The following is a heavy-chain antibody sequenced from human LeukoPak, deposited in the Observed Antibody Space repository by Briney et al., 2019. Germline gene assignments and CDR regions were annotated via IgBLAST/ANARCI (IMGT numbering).Heavy chain of an antibody. CDR3: ASGSIAAAGTDYYYYYMDV. CDR1: GGSISSYY. CDR2: TYTSGST. J-gene: IGHJ6*03. Sequence: SETLSLTCTVSGGSISSYYWSWIRQPPGKGLEWIGYTYTSGSTNYNPSLKSRVTISVDTSKNQFSLKLSSVTAADTAVYYCASGSIAAAGTDYYYYYMDVWGKGTTVTVSS. D-gene: IGHD6-13*01. V-gene: IGHV4-4*09.